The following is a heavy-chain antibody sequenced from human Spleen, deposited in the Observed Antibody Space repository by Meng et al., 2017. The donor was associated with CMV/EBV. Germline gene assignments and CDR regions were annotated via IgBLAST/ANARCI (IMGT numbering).Heavy chain of an antibody. V-gene: IGHV3-30*02. CDR2: IRYDEKTK. J-gene: IGHJ4*02. Sequence: GESLKISCAASGLNFKIYGMHWVRQLPGKGLEWVAFIRYDEKTKYYADSVKGRFTISRDNAKNSLYLQMNSLRAEDTAVYYCASQGNLYCSSTSCYTDDYWGQGTLVTVSS. D-gene: IGHD2-2*02. CDR3: ASQGNLYCSSTSCYTDDY. CDR1: GLNFKIYG.